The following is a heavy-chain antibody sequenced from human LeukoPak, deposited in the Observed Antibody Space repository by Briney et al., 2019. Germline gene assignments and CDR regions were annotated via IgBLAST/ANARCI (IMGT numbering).Heavy chain of an antibody. CDR1: GGSFSGYY. CDR3: ARGGRRWLPLDY. Sequence: SVTLTLTCAVYGGSFSGYYWSWIRQPPGKGLQWIGEINHSGSTNYNPSLKSRVTTSVDTSKNQFSLKLSSVTAADTAVYYCARGGRRWLPLDYWGQGTLVTVSS. CDR2: INHSGST. V-gene: IGHV4-34*01. J-gene: IGHJ4*02. D-gene: IGHD5-24*01.